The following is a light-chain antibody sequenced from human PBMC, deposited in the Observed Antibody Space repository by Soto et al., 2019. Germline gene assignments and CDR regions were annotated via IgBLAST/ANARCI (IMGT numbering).Light chain of an antibody. J-gene: IGLJ1*01. CDR2: GNS. CDR3: QSYDSSLSAYV. CDR1: SSNIGAGYD. Sequence: QSVLTQPPSVSGAPGQRVTISCTGSSSNIGAGYDVHWYQQLPGTAPKLLIYGNSNRPSGVPDRFSGSKSGTSASLAITGLQAEDVADYYCQSYDSSLSAYVFGTVTQLTVL. V-gene: IGLV1-40*01.